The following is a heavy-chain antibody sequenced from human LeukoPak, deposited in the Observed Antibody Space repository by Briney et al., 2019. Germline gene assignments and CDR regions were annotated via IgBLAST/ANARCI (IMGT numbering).Heavy chain of an antibody. CDR3: ARDYYGSGSYELGNYYYYYMDV. D-gene: IGHD3-10*01. V-gene: IGHV4-4*07. J-gene: IGHJ6*03. CDR1: GGSISSYY. CDR2: IYTSGST. Sequence: SETLSLTCTVSGGSISSYYWSWIRQPAGKGLEWIGRIYTSGSTNYNPSLKRRVTMSVETSKNQFSLKLSSVTAADTAVYYCARDYYGSGSYELGNYYYYYMDVWGKGTTVTISS.